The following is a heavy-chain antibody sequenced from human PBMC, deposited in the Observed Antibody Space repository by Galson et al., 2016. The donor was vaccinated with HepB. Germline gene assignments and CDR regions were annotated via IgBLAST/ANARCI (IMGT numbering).Heavy chain of an antibody. CDR1: GFTFSSYY. CDR3: ARDPSYYSSMDV. J-gene: IGHJ6*02. CDR2: INRDESST. V-gene: IGHV3-74*01. Sequence: SLRLSCAASGFTFSSYYMHWVRQAPGKGLVWVSRINRDESSTSYADYVKGRFTISRDNAKNTLYLQMNSLRAEDTAVYYCARDPSYYSSMDVWGQGTTVTVSS.